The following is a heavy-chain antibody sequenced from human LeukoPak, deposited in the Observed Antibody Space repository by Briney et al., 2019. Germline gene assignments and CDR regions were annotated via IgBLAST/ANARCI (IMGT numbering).Heavy chain of an antibody. CDR3: ARKFLTGRLIDY. Sequence: GGSLRLSCAASGFTFSNYGIHWVRQAPGKGLEWVAVISYDGSNEYYAGSVKGRFTISRDTSRNTLYLQMNSLRAEDTALYYCARKFLTGRLIDYWGQGTLVTVSS. CDR1: GFTFSNYG. D-gene: IGHD7-27*01. V-gene: IGHV3-30*03. CDR2: ISYDGSNE. J-gene: IGHJ4*02.